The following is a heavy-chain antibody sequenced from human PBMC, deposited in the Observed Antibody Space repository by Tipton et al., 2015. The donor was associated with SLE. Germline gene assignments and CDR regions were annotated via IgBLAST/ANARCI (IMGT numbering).Heavy chain of an antibody. J-gene: IGHJ4*02. CDR2: ISYDGSNK. D-gene: IGHD5-24*01. Sequence: SLRLSCAASGFTFSSYAMHWVRQGPGKGLEWVAVISYDGSNKYYADSVKGRFTISRDNSKNTLYLQMNSLRAEDTAVYYCARDSNEWLQLMGFDYWGQGTLVTVSS. CDR1: GFTFSSYA. CDR3: ARDSNEWLQLMGFDY. V-gene: IGHV3-30*04.